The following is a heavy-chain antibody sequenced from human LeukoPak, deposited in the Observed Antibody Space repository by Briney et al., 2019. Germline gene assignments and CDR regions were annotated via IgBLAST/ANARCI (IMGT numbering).Heavy chain of an antibody. CDR1: GGSFSGYY. V-gene: IGHV4-34*01. Sequence: SETLSLTCAVYGGSFSGYYWSWIRQPPGKGLEWIGEINHSGSTNYNPSLKSRVTIPVDTSKNQFSLKLSSVTAADTAVYYCARDAIGMDVWGQGTTVTVSS. CDR3: ARDAIGMDV. J-gene: IGHJ6*02. CDR2: INHSGST.